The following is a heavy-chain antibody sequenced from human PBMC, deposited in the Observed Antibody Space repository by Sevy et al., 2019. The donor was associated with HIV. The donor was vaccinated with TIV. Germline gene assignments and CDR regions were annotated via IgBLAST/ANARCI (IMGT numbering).Heavy chain of an antibody. CDR1: GFTFSTYG. Sequence: GGSLRLSCTASGFTFSTYGLHWVRQAPGKGLEWVAVILYDGSNKYYGDSVKGRFTISRDNSKNTLYLQMNSLRGEDTAVYYCARGLAALPGYYYGMDVWGQGTTVTVS. CDR2: ILYDGSNK. CDR3: ARGLAALPGYYYGMDV. J-gene: IGHJ6*02. V-gene: IGHV3-30*04. D-gene: IGHD6-6*01.